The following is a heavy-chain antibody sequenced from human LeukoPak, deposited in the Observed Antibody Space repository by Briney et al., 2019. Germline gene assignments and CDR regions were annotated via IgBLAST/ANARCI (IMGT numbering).Heavy chain of an antibody. CDR2: LHSNGAFT. V-gene: IGHV3-74*01. Sequence: QPGGSLRLSCSASGFTLSNYWMHWARQAPGKGLVWVARLHSNGAFTTYADSVKGRFTISRDTAKNTLYLQMNSLRVEDTAVYYCARFVVVTAGDYWGQGTLVTVSS. D-gene: IGHD2-21*02. CDR1: GFTLSNYW. J-gene: IGHJ4*01. CDR3: ARFVVVTAGDY.